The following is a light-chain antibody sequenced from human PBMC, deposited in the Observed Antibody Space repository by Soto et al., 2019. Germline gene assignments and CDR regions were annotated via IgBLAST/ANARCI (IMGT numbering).Light chain of an antibody. CDR2: GAS. CDR1: QSVTTQ. Sequence: EIVLTQYPGTLVLSHGERATLSCRASQSVTTQLAWYQQKPGQAPRLIIHGASSRATGVPDRITGSGSGTDFTLSISRLEPEDFAVYYCQQYGGSTRTFAQGTKADIK. CDR3: QQYGGSTRT. V-gene: IGKV3-20*01. J-gene: IGKJ1*01.